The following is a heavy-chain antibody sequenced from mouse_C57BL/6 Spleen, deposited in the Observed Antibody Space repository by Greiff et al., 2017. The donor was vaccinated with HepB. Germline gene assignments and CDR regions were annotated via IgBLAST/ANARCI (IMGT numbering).Heavy chain of an antibody. CDR2: IYPGDGDT. D-gene: IGHD2-4*01. CDR3: ARVPYDYDWYFDV. Sequence: QVTLKVSGPELVKPGASVKISCKASGYAFSSSWMNWVKQRPGKGLEWIGRIYPGDGDTNYNGKFKGKATLTADKSSSTAYMQLSSLTSEDSAVYFCARVPYDYDWYFDVWGTGTTVTVSS. J-gene: IGHJ1*03. V-gene: IGHV1-82*01. CDR1: GYAFSSSW.